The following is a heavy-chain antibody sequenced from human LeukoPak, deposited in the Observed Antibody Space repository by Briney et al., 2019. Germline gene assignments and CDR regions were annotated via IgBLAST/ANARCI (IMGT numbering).Heavy chain of an antibody. J-gene: IGHJ4*02. Sequence: SETLSLTCAVYGGSFSGYYWSWIRQPPGKGLEWIGEIDHSGSTNYNPSLKSRVTISVDTSKNQLSLKLSSVTAADTAVYYCARGGQLLPFDYWGQGTLVTVSS. CDR3: ARGGQLLPFDY. V-gene: IGHV4-34*01. D-gene: IGHD2-2*01. CDR1: GGSFSGYY. CDR2: IDHSGST.